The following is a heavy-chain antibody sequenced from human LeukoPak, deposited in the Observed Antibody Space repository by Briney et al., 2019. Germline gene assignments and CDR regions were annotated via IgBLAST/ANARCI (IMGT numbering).Heavy chain of an antibody. J-gene: IGHJ5*02. CDR3: AKNGQSGFSFDP. CDR1: GGSISSGDYY. V-gene: IGHV4-30-4*01. Sequence: RPSETLSLTCTVSGGSISSGDYYWSWIRQPPGKGLEWIGYIYYSGSTYYNPSLKSRVTISVDTSKNQFSLKLTFVTAADTAVYYCAKNGQSGFSFDPWGQGTLVTVPS. D-gene: IGHD2-8*01. CDR2: IYYSGST.